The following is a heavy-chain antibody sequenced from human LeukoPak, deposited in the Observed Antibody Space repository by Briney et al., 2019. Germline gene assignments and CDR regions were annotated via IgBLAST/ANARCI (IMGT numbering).Heavy chain of an antibody. Sequence: GGSLRLSCAASGFTFSSYAMSWVRQAPGKGLEWVANIKQDGSEKYYVDSVKGRFTISRDNAKNSLYLQMNSLRAEDTAVYYCASARYYWYGMDVWGQGTTVTVSS. J-gene: IGHJ6*02. CDR2: IKQDGSEK. CDR3: ASARYYWYGMDV. CDR1: GFTFSSYA. D-gene: IGHD2-8*01. V-gene: IGHV3-7*03.